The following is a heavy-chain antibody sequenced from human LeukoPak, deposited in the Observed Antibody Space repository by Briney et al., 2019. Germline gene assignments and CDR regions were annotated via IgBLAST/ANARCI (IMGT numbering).Heavy chain of an antibody. CDR2: INHSGST. J-gene: IGHJ3*02. V-gene: IGHV4-34*01. CDR3: ARGRKRWIATHRQAAFDI. D-gene: IGHD2-2*03. Sequence: SETLSLTCAVYGGSFSGYYWSWIRQPPGKGLEWIGEINHSGSTNYNPSLKSRVTISVDTSKNQFSLKLSSVTAADTAVYYCARGRKRWIATHRQAAFDIWGQGTMVTVSS. CDR1: GGSFSGYY.